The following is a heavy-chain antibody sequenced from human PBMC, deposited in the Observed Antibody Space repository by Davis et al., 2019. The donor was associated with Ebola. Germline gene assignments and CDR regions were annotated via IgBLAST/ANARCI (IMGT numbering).Heavy chain of an antibody. CDR3: ARGRSILTGYRRFDP. CDR2: INHSGST. Sequence: MPSETLSLTCAVYGGSFSGYYWSWIRQPPGKGLEWIGEINHSGSTNYNPSLKSRVTISVDTSRNQFSLKLSSVPAADTAVYYCARGRSILTGYRRFDPWGQGTLVTVSS. V-gene: IGHV4-34*01. CDR1: GGSFSGYY. J-gene: IGHJ5*02. D-gene: IGHD3-9*01.